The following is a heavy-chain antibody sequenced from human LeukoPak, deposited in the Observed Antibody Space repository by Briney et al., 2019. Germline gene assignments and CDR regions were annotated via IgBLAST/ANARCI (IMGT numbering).Heavy chain of an antibody. CDR1: GFTFSSYG. CDR3: AREGLYNYGYVYGY. J-gene: IGHJ4*02. D-gene: IGHD5-18*01. CDR2: IRYDGSNK. Sequence: GRSLRLSCAASGFTFSSYGMHWVRQAPGKGLEWVAFIRYDGSNKYYADSVKGRFTISRDNAKKSLYLQMNSLRAEDTAVYFCAREGLYNYGYVYGYWGQGTLVTVSS. V-gene: IGHV3-33*08.